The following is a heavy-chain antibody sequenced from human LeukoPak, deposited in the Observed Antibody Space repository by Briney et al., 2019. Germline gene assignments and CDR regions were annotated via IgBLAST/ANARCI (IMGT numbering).Heavy chain of an antibody. J-gene: IGHJ4*02. CDR3: ARHLWFGELFNY. CDR1: GGSISSSSDY. V-gene: IGHV4-39*01. Sequence: SETLSLTCTVSGGSISSSSDYWGWIRQPPGKGLEWIGSIYYSGSTYYNPSLKSRITISVDTSKNQFSLKLSSVTAADTAVYYCARHLWFGELFNYWGQGTLVTVSS. D-gene: IGHD3-10*01. CDR2: IYYSGST.